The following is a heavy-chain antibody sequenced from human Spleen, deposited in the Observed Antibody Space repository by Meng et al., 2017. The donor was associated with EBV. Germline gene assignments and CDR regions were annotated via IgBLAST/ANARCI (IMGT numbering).Heavy chain of an antibody. CDR1: DGSFSAFY. CDR2: INHSGST. V-gene: IGHV4-34*01. J-gene: IGHJ4*02. Sequence: QVRIQPWGAGLLKPSETLSLTCAVYDGSFSAFYRNWFRQSPGKGLEWIGEINHSGSTNYNPSLKSRVTMSVDTSKNQFSLKLSSLTAADTAMYYCAIGVTLVRGYWGQGTLVTVSS. D-gene: IGHD3-10*01. CDR3: AIGVTLVRGY.